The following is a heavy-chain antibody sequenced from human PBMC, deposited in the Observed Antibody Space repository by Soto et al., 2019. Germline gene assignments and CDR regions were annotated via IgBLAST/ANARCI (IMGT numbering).Heavy chain of an antibody. J-gene: IGHJ4*02. D-gene: IGHD4-17*01. Sequence: SVKVSCKVSGGSFRNYGISWVRQAPGQGLEWMGGIIPLFTTPNYAQEFQGRVTISADESTSTAYMELNSLRSDDTAIYYCARGTLFADYGDFEYWALGTMVTVSS. CDR1: GGSFRNYG. CDR3: ARGTLFADYGDFEY. CDR2: IIPLFTTP. V-gene: IGHV1-69*13.